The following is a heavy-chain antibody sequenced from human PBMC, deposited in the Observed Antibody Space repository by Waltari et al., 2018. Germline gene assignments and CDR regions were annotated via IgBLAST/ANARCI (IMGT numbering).Heavy chain of an antibody. Sequence: EVQLLESGGGLVQPGGSLRLSCAASGFTFSSYAMSWVRQAPGKGLEWVSAISGSGGSTYDADSVKGRFTISRDKSKNTLYLQMNSLRAEDTAVYYCAKDGWERKLMGWFDPWGQGTLVTVSS. J-gene: IGHJ5*02. CDR2: ISGSGGST. CDR1: GFTFSSYA. D-gene: IGHD1-26*01. V-gene: IGHV3-23*01. CDR3: AKDGWERKLMGWFDP.